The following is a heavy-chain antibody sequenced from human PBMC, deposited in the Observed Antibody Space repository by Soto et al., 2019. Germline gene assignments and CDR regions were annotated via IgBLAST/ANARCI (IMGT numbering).Heavy chain of an antibody. Sequence: QVQLVESGGGVVQPGRSLRLSCAASGFTFSSYGMHWVRQAPGKGLEWVAVIWYDGSNENHADSVKGRFTISRDNSKNTLYLQMNSLRAEDTALYYCARDRRGSGWYDYFDYWGQGTLVTVSS. CDR1: GFTFSSYG. CDR2: IWYDGSNE. D-gene: IGHD6-19*01. CDR3: ARDRRGSGWYDYFDY. V-gene: IGHV3-33*01. J-gene: IGHJ4*02.